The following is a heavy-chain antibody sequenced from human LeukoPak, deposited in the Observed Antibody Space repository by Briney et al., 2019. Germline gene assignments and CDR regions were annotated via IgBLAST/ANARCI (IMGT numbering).Heavy chain of an antibody. CDR2: INSDGSST. D-gene: IGHD5-12*01. J-gene: IGHJ4*02. CDR3: ARPRGRYSGYDSPDY. Sequence: PGGSLRLSCAASGFTFSSYWMHWVRQAPGKGLVWVSRINSDGSSTSYADSVKGRFTISRDNAKNTLYLQMNSLRAEDTAVYYCARPRGRYSGYDSPDYWGQGTLVTVSS. V-gene: IGHV3-74*01. CDR1: GFTFSSYW.